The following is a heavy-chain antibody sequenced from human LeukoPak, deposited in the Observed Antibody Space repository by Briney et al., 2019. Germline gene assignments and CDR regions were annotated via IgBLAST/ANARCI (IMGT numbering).Heavy chain of an antibody. CDR2: IWYDGSNK. J-gene: IGHJ4*02. D-gene: IGHD3-10*01. CDR1: GFTFSSYW. Sequence: GGSLRLSCAASGFTFSSYWMSWVRQAPGKGLEWVAVIWYDGSNKYYADSVKGRFTISRDNSKNTLYLQMNSLRAEDTAVYYCAKDRGIPQYYFDYWGQGTLVTVSS. CDR3: AKDRGIPQYYFDY. V-gene: IGHV3-33*06.